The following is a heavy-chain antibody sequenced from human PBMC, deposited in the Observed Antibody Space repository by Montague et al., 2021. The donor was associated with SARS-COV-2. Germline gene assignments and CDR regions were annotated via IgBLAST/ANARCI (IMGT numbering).Heavy chain of an antibody. Sequence: SETLSLTCAVYGGSFSGYHWSWIRQPPGKGLEWIGELNHSGSTNYNPSLKSRVTISVDTSKNQFSLKLSSVTAADMAVYYCARGGRQWRVIDPRYYFDYWGQGTLVTVSA. V-gene: IGHV4-34*01. CDR2: LNHSGST. CDR3: ARGGRQWRVIDPRYYFDY. D-gene: IGHD6-19*01. CDR1: GGSFSGYH. J-gene: IGHJ4*01.